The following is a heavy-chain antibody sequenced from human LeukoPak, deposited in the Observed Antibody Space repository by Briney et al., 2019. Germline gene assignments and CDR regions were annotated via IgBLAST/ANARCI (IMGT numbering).Heavy chain of an antibody. CDR2: IYTSGST. Sequence: SETLSLTCTVSGGSISSYYWSWIRQPAGKGLEWIGRIYTSGSTNHNPSLKSRVTMSVDTSKNQFSLKLSSVTAADTAVYYCAREHYDFWSGYFYSYMDVWGKGTTVTVSS. D-gene: IGHD3-3*01. CDR1: GGSISSYY. CDR3: AREHYDFWSGYFYSYMDV. V-gene: IGHV4-4*07. J-gene: IGHJ6*03.